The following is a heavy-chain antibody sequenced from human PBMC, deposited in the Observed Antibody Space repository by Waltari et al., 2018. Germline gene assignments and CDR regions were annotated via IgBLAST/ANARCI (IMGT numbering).Heavy chain of an antibody. V-gene: IGHV3-30*14. CDR3: STPDYSNMDV. Sequence: QVQLVESGGGVVQPGRSLRLSCVGSGFTFSTYAMHWVRQAPGKGLEWLAVNSKDGKNNYYADSAKGRFTISRDNSQNTLYLQMNRLRPDDTAVYYCSTPDYSNMDVWGKGTTVTVSS. D-gene: IGHD2-15*01. CDR2: NSKDGKNN. CDR1: GFTFSTYA. J-gene: IGHJ6*03.